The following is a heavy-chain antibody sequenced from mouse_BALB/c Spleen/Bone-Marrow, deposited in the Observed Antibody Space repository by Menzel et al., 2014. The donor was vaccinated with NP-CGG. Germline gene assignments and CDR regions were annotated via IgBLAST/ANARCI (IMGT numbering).Heavy chain of an antibody. J-gene: IGHJ3*01. CDR3: ARGDYRYDGFAY. V-gene: IGHV1-54*01. CDR2: INPGSGGT. CDR1: GYAFTNYL. Sequence: QVQLQQSGAELVRLGTSVKVSCKASGYAFTNYLIEWVKQRPGQGLEWIGVINPGSGGTNYNEKFKGKATLTADKSSSTAYMQLSSLTSDDSAVYFCARGDYRYDGFAYWGQGTLVTVSA. D-gene: IGHD2-14*01.